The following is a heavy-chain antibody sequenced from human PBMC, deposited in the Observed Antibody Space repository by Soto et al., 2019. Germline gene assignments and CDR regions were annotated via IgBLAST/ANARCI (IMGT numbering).Heavy chain of an antibody. CDR1: GGTFSSYA. Sequence: ASVKVSCKASGGTFSSYAISWVRQAPGQGLEWMGGIIPIFGTANYAQKFQGRVTITADESTSTAYMELSSLRSEDTAVYYCARGRESQLHRAYYYYGMDVWGQGTTVTVSS. J-gene: IGHJ6*02. D-gene: IGHD2-2*01. V-gene: IGHV1-69*13. CDR2: IIPIFGTA. CDR3: ARGRESQLHRAYYYYGMDV.